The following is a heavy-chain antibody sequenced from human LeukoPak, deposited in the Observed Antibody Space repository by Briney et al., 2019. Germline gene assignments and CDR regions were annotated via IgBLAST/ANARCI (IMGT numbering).Heavy chain of an antibody. CDR2: IYFSGSS. CDR3: ARKGLGSTSPFGY. Sequence: SETLSLTCTISGGSISGFYWGWIRQPPGKGLEWIGYIYFSGSSSYNPSLKSRVSMSVDTSKNQFSLKPTSVTAADTALYYCARKGLGSTSPFGYWGRGTLVTVSS. CDR1: GGSISGFY. D-gene: IGHD2-2*01. J-gene: IGHJ4*02. V-gene: IGHV4-59*01.